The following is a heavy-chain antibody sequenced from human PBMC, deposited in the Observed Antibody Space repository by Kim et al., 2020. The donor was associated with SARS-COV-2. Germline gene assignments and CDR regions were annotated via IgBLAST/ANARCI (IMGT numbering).Heavy chain of an antibody. D-gene: IGHD4-17*01. CDR3: ARDGLRRSDYYYGMDV. J-gene: IGHJ6*02. V-gene: IGHV3-30*04. CDR2: ISYDGSNK. Sequence: GGSLRLSCAASGFTFSSYAMHWVRQAPGKGLEWVAVISYDGSNKYYADSVKGRFTISRDNSKNTLYLQMNSLRAEDTAVYYCARDGLRRSDYYYGMDVWGQGTTVTVSS. CDR1: GFTFSSYA.